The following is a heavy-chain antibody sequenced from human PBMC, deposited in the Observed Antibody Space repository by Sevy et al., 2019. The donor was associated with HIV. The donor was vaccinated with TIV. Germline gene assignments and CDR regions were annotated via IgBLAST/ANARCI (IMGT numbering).Heavy chain of an antibody. Sequence: SETLSLSCTVSGGSITNATYHWRWIRQPPGKGLEWLGSVSYIGTTFYNPSLKSRVTMSVDTSKNQFSLRLSSVTAADTAVYYCAKHVGFFDPWGRRTLVTVSS. D-gene: IGHD2-15*01. CDR1: GGSITNATYH. J-gene: IGHJ5*02. V-gene: IGHV4-39*01. CDR2: VSYIGTT. CDR3: AKHVGFFDP.